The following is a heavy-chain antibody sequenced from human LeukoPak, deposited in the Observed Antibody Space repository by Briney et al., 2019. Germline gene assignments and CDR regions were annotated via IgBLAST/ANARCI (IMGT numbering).Heavy chain of an antibody. CDR2: INPNSGGT. J-gene: IGHJ4*02. CDR1: GYTFTGYY. CDR3: AIGHYYESSGYYEQDY. Sequence: GASVKVSCKASGYTFTGYYMHWVRQAPGQGLEWMGWINPNSGGTNYAQKFQGRVTMTRDTSISTAYMELSRLRSDDTAVYYCAIGHYYESSGYYEQDYWGQGTLVTVSS. V-gene: IGHV1-2*02. D-gene: IGHD3-22*01.